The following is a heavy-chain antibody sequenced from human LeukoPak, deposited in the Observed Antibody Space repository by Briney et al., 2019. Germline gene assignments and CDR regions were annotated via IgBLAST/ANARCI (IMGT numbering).Heavy chain of an antibody. CDR1: GFTFSGSA. V-gene: IGHV3-23*01. CDR3: ARDIQLST. J-gene: IGHJ3*01. Sequence: GGSLRLSCAASGFTFSGSAMGWVRQAPGKGVEWASLISFSGGSTYYAASVKGRFTISRYNSKVTLYLQMNSLRAEDTAIYYCARDIQLSTWGRGTMVTVSS. CDR2: ISFSGGST. D-gene: IGHD5-24*01.